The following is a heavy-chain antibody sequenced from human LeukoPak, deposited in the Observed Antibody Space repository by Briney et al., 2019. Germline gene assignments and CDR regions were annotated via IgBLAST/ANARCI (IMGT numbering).Heavy chain of an antibody. J-gene: IGHJ4*02. Sequence: ASVKVSCKASGYSFTGHYIHWVRQAPGQGLEWMGWITPNSGGTNYAQKFQGRVAMTRDTSISTAYMELSRLRSDDTAVYYCARGAGAYIFDYWGQGTLVTVSS. CDR3: ARGAGAYIFDY. CDR1: GYSFTGHY. D-gene: IGHD6-19*01. V-gene: IGHV1-2*02. CDR2: ITPNSGGT.